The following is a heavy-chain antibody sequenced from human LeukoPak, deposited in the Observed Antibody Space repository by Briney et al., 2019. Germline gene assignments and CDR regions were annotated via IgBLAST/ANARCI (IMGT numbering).Heavy chain of an antibody. D-gene: IGHD4-17*01. CDR1: GFTFSSHA. CDR3: ANEIRPNDY. V-gene: IGHV3-23*01. J-gene: IGHJ4*02. Sequence: GGSLRLSCGASGFTFSSHAMTWVRQAPGKGLEWVSAISISGDTTYYADAVKGRFTISRDNSKNTVYLQMNSLRAEDTAVYYCANEIRPNDYWVQGTLVTVSS. CDR2: ISISGDTT.